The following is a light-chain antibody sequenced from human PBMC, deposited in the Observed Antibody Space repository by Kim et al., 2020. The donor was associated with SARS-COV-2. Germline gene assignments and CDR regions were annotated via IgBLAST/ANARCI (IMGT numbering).Light chain of an antibody. J-gene: IGKJ2*01. V-gene: IGKV3D-7*01. Sequence: EIAMTQSPATLSLSPGERATLSCRASHSVSSSFLSWYQQKPGQAPRLLIYDTSIRATGIPARFSGSGSGTDFTLTINSLQPEDSAVYYCHQDDNIPFTFGQGTKVDIK. CDR1: HSVSSSF. CDR2: DTS. CDR3: HQDDNIPFT.